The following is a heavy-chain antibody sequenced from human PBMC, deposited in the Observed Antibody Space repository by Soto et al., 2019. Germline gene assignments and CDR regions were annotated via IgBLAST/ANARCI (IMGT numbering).Heavy chain of an antibody. CDR3: ARGKPTYYYDSSGYYARIIGYYFDY. D-gene: IGHD3-22*01. J-gene: IGHJ4*02. Sequence: PSETLSLTCTVSGGSISSGGYYWSWIRQHPGKGLEWIGYIYYSGSTYYSPSLKSRVNISVDTSKNQFSLKLSSVTAADTAVYYCARGKPTYYYDSSGYYARIIGYYFDYWGQGTLVTVSS. CDR1: GGSISSGGYY. CDR2: IYYSGST. V-gene: IGHV4-31*03.